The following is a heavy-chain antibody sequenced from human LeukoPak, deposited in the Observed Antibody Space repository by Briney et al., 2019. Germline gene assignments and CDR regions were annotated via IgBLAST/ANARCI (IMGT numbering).Heavy chain of an antibody. CDR2: IKSKTDGGTT. J-gene: IGHJ4*02. Sequence: GGSLRLSCAASGSTFSSDAMSWVRQAPGKGLEWVGRIKSKTDGGTTDYAAPVKGRVTISRDDSKSTLYLQMNSLKTEDTAVYYCTTGLWVWPSAYGGGEALVTVSS. D-gene: IGHD3-16*01. CDR3: TTGLWVWPSAY. V-gene: IGHV3-15*01. CDR1: GSTFSSDA.